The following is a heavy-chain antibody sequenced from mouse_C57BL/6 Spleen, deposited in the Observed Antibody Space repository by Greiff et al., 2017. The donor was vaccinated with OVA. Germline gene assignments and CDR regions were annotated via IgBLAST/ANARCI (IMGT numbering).Heavy chain of an antibody. V-gene: IGHV1-61*01. CDR3: ARSSNWDDAMDY. CDR1: GYTFTSYW. J-gene: IGHJ4*01. Sequence: VQLQQPGAELVRPGSSVKLSCTASGYTFTSYWMDWVKQSPGQGLEWIGNIYPSDSETHYNQTFKDKATLTVDKSSSTAYMQLSSLTSEDSAVYYCARSSNWDDAMDYWGQGTSVTVSS. D-gene: IGHD4-1*01. CDR2: IYPSDSET.